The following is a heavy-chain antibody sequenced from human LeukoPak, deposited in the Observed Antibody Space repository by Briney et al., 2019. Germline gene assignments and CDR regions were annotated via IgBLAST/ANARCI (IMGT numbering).Heavy chain of an antibody. D-gene: IGHD5-24*01. V-gene: IGHV3-7*01. CDR1: GFTFSSYW. CDR3: ARDLWVQGKRWLQFRYYYYYYMDV. CDR2: IKQDGSEK. J-gene: IGHJ6*03. Sequence: PGGSLRLSCAASGFTFSSYWMSWVRQAPGKGLEWVANIKQDGSEKYYVDSVKGRFTISRDNAKNSLYLQMNSLRAEDTAVYYCARDLWVQGKRWLQFRYYYYYYMDVWGKGTTVTVSS.